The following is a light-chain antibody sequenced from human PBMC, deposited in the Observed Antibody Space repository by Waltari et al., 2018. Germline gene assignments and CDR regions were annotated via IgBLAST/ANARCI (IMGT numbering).Light chain of an antibody. Sequence: QPVLTQPPSSSASPGDSARLTCTFPRDINVGDFIIYWYQQKPGSPPRFLLYYNSDSEKSQGSGVPSRFSGSKGASANAGILLISGLQSEDEADYYCMFWPNNVWVFGGGTKLTVL. CDR3: MFWPNNVWV. CDR1: RDINVGDFI. CDR2: YNSDSEK. V-gene: IGLV5-37*01. J-gene: IGLJ3*02.